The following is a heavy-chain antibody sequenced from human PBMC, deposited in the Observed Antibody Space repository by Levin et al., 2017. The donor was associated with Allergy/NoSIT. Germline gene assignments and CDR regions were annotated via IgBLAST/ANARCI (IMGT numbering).Heavy chain of an antibody. V-gene: IGHV5-51*01. D-gene: IGHD6-19*01. Sequence: GESLKISCKGSGYSFTSYWIGWVRQMPGKGLEWMGIIYPGDSDTRYSPSFQGQVTISADKSISTAYLQWSSLKASDTAMYYCARQGRGSGWYFGIKYWGQGTLVTVSS. CDR1: GYSFTSYW. CDR3: ARQGRGSGWYFGIKY. J-gene: IGHJ4*02. CDR2: IYPGDSDT.